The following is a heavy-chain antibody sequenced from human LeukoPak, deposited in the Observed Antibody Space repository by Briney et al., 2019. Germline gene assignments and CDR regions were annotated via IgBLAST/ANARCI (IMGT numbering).Heavy chain of an antibody. J-gene: IGHJ3*02. V-gene: IGHV1-8*01. CDR1: GYTFTSYD. CDR3: ARTKLDIVVVVAAKIDAFDI. CDR2: MNPNSGNT. Sequence: ASVKVSCKASGYTFTSYDINWVRQATGQGLERMGWMNPNSGNTGYAQKFQGRVTMTRNTSISTAYMELSSLRSEDTAVYYCARTKLDIVVVVAAKIDAFDIWGQGTMVTVSS. D-gene: IGHD2-15*01.